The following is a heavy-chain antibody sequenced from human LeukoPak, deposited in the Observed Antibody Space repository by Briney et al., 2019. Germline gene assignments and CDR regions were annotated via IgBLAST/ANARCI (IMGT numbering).Heavy chain of an antibody. J-gene: IGHJ1*01. V-gene: IGHV4-34*01. Sequence: PSEILSLTCAVYGGSLSGYYWNWIRQSPGKGLEWIGEINHSGSTNYNPSLKGRVTISVDTSKNQFSLKLRSVTAADTAVYCARGRMVRGVPSPFGYWGQGTPVTVSS. CDR3: ARGRMVRGVPSPFGY. CDR2: INHSGST. CDR1: GGSLSGYY. D-gene: IGHD3-10*01.